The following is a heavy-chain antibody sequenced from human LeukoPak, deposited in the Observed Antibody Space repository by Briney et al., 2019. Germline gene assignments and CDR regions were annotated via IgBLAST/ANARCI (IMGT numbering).Heavy chain of an antibody. J-gene: IGHJ4*02. D-gene: IGHD2-15*01. CDR3: ARAIDVAATPDY. Sequence: ASVKVSCKASGYTFTAYYMHWVRQAPGQGLEWMGWINPNSGGTDYAQKFQVRVTMTRDTSITTAYMELSRLRSDDTAVYYCARAIDVAATPDYWGQGSLVTVSS. CDR1: GYTFTAYY. CDR2: INPNSGGT. V-gene: IGHV1-2*02.